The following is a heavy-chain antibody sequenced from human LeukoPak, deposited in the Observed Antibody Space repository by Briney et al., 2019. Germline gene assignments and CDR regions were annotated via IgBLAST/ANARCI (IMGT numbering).Heavy chain of an antibody. CDR1: GYTLTELS. CDR2: FDPEDGET. CDR3: ATAQGYYDSSGYYGYYFDY. Sequence: ASVKVSCKVSGYTLTELSMHWVRQAPGKGLEWMGGFDPEDGETIYAQKFQGRVTMTEDTSTDTAYMELSSLRSEDTAVYYCATAQGYYDSSGYYGYYFDYWGQGTLVTVSS. V-gene: IGHV1-24*01. J-gene: IGHJ4*02. D-gene: IGHD3-22*01.